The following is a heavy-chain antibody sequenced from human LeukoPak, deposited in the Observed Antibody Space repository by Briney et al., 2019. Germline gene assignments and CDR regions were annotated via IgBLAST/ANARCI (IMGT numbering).Heavy chain of an antibody. CDR2: IYHSGST. Sequence: SETLSLTCAVSGGSISSGGYSWSWIRQPPGKGLEWIGYIYHSGSTYYNPSLKSRVTISVDTSKNQFSLKLSSVTAADTAVYYCARLRGALDYWGQGTLVTVSS. CDR1: GGSISSGGYS. J-gene: IGHJ4*02. CDR3: ARLRGALDY. V-gene: IGHV4-30-2*01. D-gene: IGHD1-26*01.